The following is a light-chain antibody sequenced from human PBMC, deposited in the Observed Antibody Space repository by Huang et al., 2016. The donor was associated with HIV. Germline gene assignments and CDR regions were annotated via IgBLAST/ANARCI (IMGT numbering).Light chain of an antibody. V-gene: IGKV1-39*01. Sequence: DIQMTQSPSSLSASIGDRVTMSCRASQTVDMYLNWYQQTPGRAPKLLSYAAANLQSDVPSRFSGTGSGTNFTLTISSLQPEDFVIYFCQQTYNVPRTFGQGTALEIK. CDR2: AAA. CDR1: QTVDMY. J-gene: IGKJ2*01. CDR3: QQTYNVPRT.